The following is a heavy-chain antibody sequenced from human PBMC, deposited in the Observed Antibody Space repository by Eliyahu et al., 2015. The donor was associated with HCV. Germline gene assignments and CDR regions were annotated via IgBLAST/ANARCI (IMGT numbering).Heavy chain of an antibody. CDR2: IRSKAYGGTT. CDR3: TRDVTTFDFWSGSDY. J-gene: IGHJ4*02. D-gene: IGHD3-3*01. Sequence: EVQLVESGGGLVQPGRSLRLSCXASGFTFGXYAMSWFRQAPGKGLEWVGFIRSKAYGGTTEYAASVKGRFTISRDDSKSIAYLQMNSLKTEDTAVYYCTRDVTTFDFWSGSDYWGQGTLVTVSS. V-gene: IGHV3-49*03. CDR1: GFTFGXYA.